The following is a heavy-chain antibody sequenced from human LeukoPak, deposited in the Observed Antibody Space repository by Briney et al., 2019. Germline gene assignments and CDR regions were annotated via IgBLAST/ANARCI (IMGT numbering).Heavy chain of an antibody. CDR2: RNQDGSAK. CDR3: ATYTHWVAGDV. V-gene: IGHV3-7*01. J-gene: IGHJ6*02. Sequence: GGSLRLSCAASGFTFSDSWMSWVRQAPGKGLVWVANRNQDGSAKGYVDSVKGRFTISRDNARSSLYLRMSSLRPEDTAVYYCATYTHWVAGDVWGQGTTVTVSS. CDR1: GFTFSDSW. D-gene: IGHD3-16*01.